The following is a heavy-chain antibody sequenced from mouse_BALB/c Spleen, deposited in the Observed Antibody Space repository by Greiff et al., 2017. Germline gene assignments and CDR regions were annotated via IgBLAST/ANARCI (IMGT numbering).Heavy chain of an antibody. V-gene: IGHV1-12*01. CDR3: AREKDYYGSSSFDY. J-gene: IGHJ2*01. CDR2: IYPGNGDT. CDR1: GYTFTSYN. D-gene: IGHD1-1*01. Sequence: QVQLKQPGAELVKPGASVKMSCKASGYTFTSYNMHWVKQTPGQGLEWIGAIYPGNGDTSYNQKFKGKATLTADKSSSTAYMQLSSLTSEDSAVYYCAREKDYYGSSSFDYWGQGTTLTVSS.